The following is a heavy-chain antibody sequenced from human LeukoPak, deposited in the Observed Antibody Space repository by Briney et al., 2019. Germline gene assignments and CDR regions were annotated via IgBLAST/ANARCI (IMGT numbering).Heavy chain of an antibody. CDR1: GGSISSYY. Sequence: SETLSLTCTVSGGSISSYYWSWIRQPPGKGLEWVGYINYSGSTNYNPSLKGRVTISLDTSKNQFSLKLNAVTAADTAVYYCAREGAAPMYYDYMDVWGKGTTVTVSS. J-gene: IGHJ6*03. CDR2: INYSGST. CDR3: AREGAAPMYYDYMDV. V-gene: IGHV4-59*01. D-gene: IGHD2-2*01.